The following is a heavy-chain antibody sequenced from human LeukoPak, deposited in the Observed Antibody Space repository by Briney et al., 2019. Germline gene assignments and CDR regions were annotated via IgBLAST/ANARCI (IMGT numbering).Heavy chain of an antibody. J-gene: IGHJ4*02. CDR1: GGSFSDYD. D-gene: IGHD1-1*01. CDR2: INQGGTT. Sequence: SETLSLTCAVYGGSFSDYDWSWIRQAPGKGLQWIGEINQGGTTNCDPSLKSRVSMSIDTSKSQFSLSLRSVTAADTAVYFCARYVPVKTGPTRASFDYWGQGILVTVSS. CDR3: ARYVPVKTGPTRASFDY. V-gene: IGHV4-34*01.